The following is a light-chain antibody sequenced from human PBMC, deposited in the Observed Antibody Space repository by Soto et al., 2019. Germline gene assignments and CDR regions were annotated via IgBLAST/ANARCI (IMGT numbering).Light chain of an antibody. J-gene: IGKJ1*01. V-gene: IGKV4-1*01. CDR2: WAS. Sequence: DIVMTQSPDSLAVSLGERATINCKSSQSVLYSSNNKNYLAWYQQKPVQPPKALIYWASTRESGVPDRFSGSGSVTDFTLTISSLQAEDVAVYYCQQYYTTPWTFGQGTKVEIK. CDR3: QQYYTTPWT. CDR1: QSVLYSSNNKNY.